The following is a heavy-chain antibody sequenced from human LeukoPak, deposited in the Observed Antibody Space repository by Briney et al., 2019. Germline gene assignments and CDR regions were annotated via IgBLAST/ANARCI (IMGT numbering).Heavy chain of an antibody. CDR1: GGTFSSYA. V-gene: IGHV1-69*05. Sequence: SVKVSCKASGGTFSSYAISWVRQAPGQGLEWMGGIIPIFGTANYAQKFQGRVTITTDESTSTAYMELSSLRSGDTAVYYCTRDPRGSYGPDAFDIWGQGTMVTVSS. CDR2: IIPIFGTA. J-gene: IGHJ3*02. CDR3: TRDPRGSYGPDAFDI. D-gene: IGHD1-26*01.